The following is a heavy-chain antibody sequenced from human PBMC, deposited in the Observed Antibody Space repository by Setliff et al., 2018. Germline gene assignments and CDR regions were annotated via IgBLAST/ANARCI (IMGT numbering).Heavy chain of an antibody. CDR1: GGSISSYY. V-gene: IGHV4-59*01. D-gene: IGHD3-16*01. J-gene: IGHJ3*02. Sequence: SETLSLTCTVSGGSISSYYWSWIRQPPGKGLEWIGYIYNSGSTNYNPSLKSRVTISVDTSKNQISLKLTSVTAADTAVYYCARPQGGDYAFGIWGQGRMVTVSS. CDR2: IYNSGST. CDR3: ARPQGGDYAFGI.